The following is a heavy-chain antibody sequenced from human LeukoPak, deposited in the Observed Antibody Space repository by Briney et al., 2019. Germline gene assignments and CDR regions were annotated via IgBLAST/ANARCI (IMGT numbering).Heavy chain of an antibody. CDR2: ISAYNGNT. Sequence: ASVKVSCKASGYTFTSYGISWVRQAPGQGLEWMGWISAYNGNTNYAQKLQGRVTMTTDTSTSTAYMELRSLRSDDTAVYHCARDLRAAAGTSLFGYWGQGTLVTVSS. CDR1: GYTFTSYG. V-gene: IGHV1-18*01. CDR3: ARDLRAAAGTSLFGY. D-gene: IGHD6-13*01. J-gene: IGHJ4*02.